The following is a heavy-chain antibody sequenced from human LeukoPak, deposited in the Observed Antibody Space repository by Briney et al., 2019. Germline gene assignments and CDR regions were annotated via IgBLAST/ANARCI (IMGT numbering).Heavy chain of an antibody. CDR3: AKALWGGPLYGSGSYDY. Sequence: GGSLRLSCAASGFTFSSYAMSWVRQAPGKGLEWVSAISGSGGSTYYADSVKGRFTISRDNSKTTLYLQMNSLRAEDTAVYYCAKALWGGPLYGSGSYDYWGQGTLVTVSS. CDR2: ISGSGGST. J-gene: IGHJ4*02. CDR1: GFTFSSYA. D-gene: IGHD3-10*01. V-gene: IGHV3-23*01.